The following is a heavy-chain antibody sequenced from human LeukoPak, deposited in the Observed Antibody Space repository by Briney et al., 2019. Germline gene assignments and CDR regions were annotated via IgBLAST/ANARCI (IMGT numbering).Heavy chain of an antibody. V-gene: IGHV4-59*01. J-gene: IGHJ3*02. Sequence: PSETLSLTCTVSGGSISSYYWSWIRQPPGKGLEWIGYIYYSGSTNFNPSLKSRVTISVKTSKNQFSLKLSSVTAADTAVYYCARDFIPYDYVWGSYRYDAFDIWGQGTMVTVSS. D-gene: IGHD3-16*02. CDR1: GGSISSYY. CDR2: IYYSGST. CDR3: ARDFIPYDYVWGSYRYDAFDI.